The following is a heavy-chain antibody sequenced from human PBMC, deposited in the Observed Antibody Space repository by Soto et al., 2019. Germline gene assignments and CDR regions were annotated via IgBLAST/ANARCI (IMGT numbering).Heavy chain of an antibody. V-gene: IGHV1-69*13. J-gene: IGHJ6*02. D-gene: IGHD2-2*01. CDR2: IIPIFGTA. CDR3: ARGRQKEYQLLFLYGMDV. Sequence: SVKVSCKASGGTFSSYAISWVRQAPGQGLEWMGGIIPIFGTANYAQKFQGRVTITADESTSTAYMELSSLRSEDTAVYYCARGRQKEYQLLFLYGMDVCGQGTTVTVYS. CDR1: GGTFSSYA.